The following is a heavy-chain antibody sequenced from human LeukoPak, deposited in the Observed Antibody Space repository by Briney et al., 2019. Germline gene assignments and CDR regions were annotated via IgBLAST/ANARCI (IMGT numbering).Heavy chain of an antibody. V-gene: IGHV3-33*01. CDR2: IWYDGSNK. J-gene: IGHJ4*02. Sequence: PGRSLRLSCAASGFTFSSYGMHWVRQAPGKGLEWVAVIWYDGSNKYYADPVKGRFTISRDNSKNTLYLQMNSLRAEDTAVYYCARDRDDSSGYYFYWGQGTLVTVSS. CDR3: ARDRDDSSGYYFY. D-gene: IGHD3-22*01. CDR1: GFTFSSYG.